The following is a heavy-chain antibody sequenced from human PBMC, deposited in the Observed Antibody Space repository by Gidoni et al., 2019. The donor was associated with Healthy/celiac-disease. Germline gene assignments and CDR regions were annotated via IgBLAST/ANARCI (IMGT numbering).Heavy chain of an antibody. J-gene: IGHJ6*03. Sequence: QVQLQQWGAGLLKPSETLSLTCAVYGGSFSGYYWSWIRQPPGKGLEWIGEINHSGSTNYNPSLKSRVTISVDTSKNQFSLKLSSVTAADTAVYYCARRAVRGVIMGYYYYYMDVWGKGTTVTVSS. CDR1: GGSFSGYY. D-gene: IGHD3-10*01. V-gene: IGHV4-34*01. CDR3: ARRAVRGVIMGYYYYYMDV. CDR2: INHSGST.